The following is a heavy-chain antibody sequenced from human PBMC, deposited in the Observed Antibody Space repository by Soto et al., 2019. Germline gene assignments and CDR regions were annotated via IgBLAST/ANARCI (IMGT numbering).Heavy chain of an antibody. J-gene: IGHJ6*02. CDR3: ARDQATVTARPLDYYYYGMDV. V-gene: IGHV3-21*01. CDR1: GFTFSSYS. D-gene: IGHD4-17*01. CDR2: ISSSSSYI. Sequence: GGSLRLSCAASGFTFSSYSMNWVRQAPGKGLEWVSSISSSSSYIYYADSVKGRFTISRDNAKNSLYLQMNSLRAEGTAVYYSARDQATVTARPLDYYYYGMDVWGQGTTVTVSS.